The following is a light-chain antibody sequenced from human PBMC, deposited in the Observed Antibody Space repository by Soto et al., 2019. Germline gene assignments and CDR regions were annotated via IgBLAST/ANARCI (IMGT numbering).Light chain of an antibody. CDR2: DAS. CDR1: QNINNY. V-gene: IGKV1-33*01. CDR3: QQYENRPT. Sequence: QSTQSTSFRSASLGDRVTITFQASQNINNYVNWYQQKPGRAPKLLIYDASNLEAGVPSRFRGSGSGTDFTFTISRLQPEDSATYYCQQYENRPTFGQGTRLEIK. J-gene: IGKJ5*01.